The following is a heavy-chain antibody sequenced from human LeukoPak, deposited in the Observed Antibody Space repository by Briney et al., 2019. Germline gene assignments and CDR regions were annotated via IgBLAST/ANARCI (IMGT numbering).Heavy chain of an antibody. D-gene: IGHD3-22*01. J-gene: IGHJ4*02. CDR2: IKQDGSEK. CDR3: ARDQKYSSGYYYPY. Sequence: GGSLRLSCAASGFTFSSYWMSWVGQAPGKGLEWVANIKQDGSEKYYVDSVKGRFTISRDNAKNSLYLQMNSLRAEDTAVYCCARDQKYSSGYYYPYWGQGTLVTVSS. CDR1: GFTFSSYW. V-gene: IGHV3-7*01.